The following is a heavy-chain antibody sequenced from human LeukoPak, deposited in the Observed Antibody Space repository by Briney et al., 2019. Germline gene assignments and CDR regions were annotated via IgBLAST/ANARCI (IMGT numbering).Heavy chain of an antibody. Sequence: ASVKVSCKASVYTFTSHYIHWAPQAPAQGLEWMGIINPSGGSKSYAQEFQGRVTMTRDMSTSTVYMELSSLRSEDTAVYYCARPPVFGGYCCGDCYSVLHYWGQGTLVAVSS. J-gene: IGHJ4*02. CDR3: ARPPVFGGYCCGDCYSVLHY. V-gene: IGHV1-46*01. D-gene: IGHD2-21*02. CDR2: INPSGGSK. CDR1: VYTFTSHY.